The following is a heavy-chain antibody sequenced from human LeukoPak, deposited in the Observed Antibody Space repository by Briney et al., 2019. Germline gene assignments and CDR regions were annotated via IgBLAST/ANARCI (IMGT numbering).Heavy chain of an antibody. Sequence: GGSLRLSCAASGFTFDDYAMHWVRQAPGKGLEWVSSISWNSGSIGYADSVKGRFSISRDNAKNSLYLQKNSLRAEDTALYYCAKDTGSNWFEYFQHWGQGTLVTVSS. V-gene: IGHV3-9*01. J-gene: IGHJ1*01. CDR1: GFTFDDYA. CDR3: AKDTGSNWFEYFQH. CDR2: ISWNSGSI. D-gene: IGHD6-13*01.